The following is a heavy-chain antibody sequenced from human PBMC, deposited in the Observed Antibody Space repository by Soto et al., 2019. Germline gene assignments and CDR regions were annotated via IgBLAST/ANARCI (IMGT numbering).Heavy chain of an antibody. CDR3: ARDLTIVPATHPRLENYGMDV. J-gene: IGHJ6*02. D-gene: IGHD2-2*01. V-gene: IGHV1-18*01. CDR2: VSPYNGHT. Sequence: QVQLVQSAAEVKKPGASAKVSCKASGYSFTSYGISWVRRAPGQGLEWMGWVSPYNGHTQFAQRFQGRVTMTTDTSTKTAYMELRNLRSDDTAHYYCARDLTIVPATHPRLENYGMDVWGQGTTVIVSS. CDR1: GYSFTSYG.